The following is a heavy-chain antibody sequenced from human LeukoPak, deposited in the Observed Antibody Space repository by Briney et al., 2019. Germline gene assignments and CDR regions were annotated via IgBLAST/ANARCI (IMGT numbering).Heavy chain of an antibody. V-gene: IGHV3-21*01. CDR2: ISSSSSYI. J-gene: IGHJ4*02. D-gene: IGHD3-10*01. CDR3: ARAYVFSRGVNDY. CDR1: GFTFSSYS. Sequence: GGSLRLSCAASGFTFSSYSMNWVRQAPGKGLEWVSSISSSSSYIYYADSVKGRFTISRDNAKNSLYLQMNSLRAEDTAVYYCARAYVFSRGVNDYWGQGTLVTVSS.